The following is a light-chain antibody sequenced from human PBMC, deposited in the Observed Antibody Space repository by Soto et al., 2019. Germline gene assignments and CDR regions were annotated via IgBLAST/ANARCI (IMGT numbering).Light chain of an antibody. CDR2: DAS. CDR1: QTITTW. V-gene: IGKV1-5*01. Sequence: DIRVTQSPPTLSASVGDRFTITFRASQTITTWMAWYQQKPGKAPRLLIYDASSLESWVPSRFSGSGSGTEFTLTISSLQSEDFATYYCQQYKSFWTFGQGTKADIK. CDR3: QQYKSFWT. J-gene: IGKJ1*01.